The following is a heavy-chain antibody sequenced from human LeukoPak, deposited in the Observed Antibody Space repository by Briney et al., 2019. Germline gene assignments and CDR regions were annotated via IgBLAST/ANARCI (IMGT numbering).Heavy chain of an antibody. V-gene: IGHV1-18*04. Sequence: ASVKVSCKASGYTFTSYGISWVRQAPGQGLEWMGWVSAYNGNTNYAQKLQGRVTTTTDTSTSTAYMELRSLRSDDTAVYYCARDGDIVVVVAARGYDAFEIWGQGTMVTVSS. CDR2: VSAYNGNT. D-gene: IGHD2-15*01. CDR3: ARDGDIVVVVAARGYDAFEI. J-gene: IGHJ3*02. CDR1: GYTFTSYG.